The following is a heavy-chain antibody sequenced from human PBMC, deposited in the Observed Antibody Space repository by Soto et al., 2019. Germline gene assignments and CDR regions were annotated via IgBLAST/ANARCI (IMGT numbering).Heavy chain of an antibody. CDR3: ATQVGYSYGSQY. CDR2: IYHSGST. CDR1: GGSISSSNW. Sequence: QVQLQESGPGLVKPSGTLSLTCAVSGGSISSSNWWSWVRQPPGKGLEWIGEIYHSGSTNYNPSLKSRVTISVDKSKNQFSLKLISVTDADTAVYYGATQVGYSYGSQYWGQGTLVTVPS. V-gene: IGHV4-4*02. J-gene: IGHJ4*02. D-gene: IGHD5-18*01.